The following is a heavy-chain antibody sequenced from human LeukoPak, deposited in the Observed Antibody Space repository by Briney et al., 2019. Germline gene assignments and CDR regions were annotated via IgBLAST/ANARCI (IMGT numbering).Heavy chain of an antibody. Sequence: SETLSLTCAVYGGSFSGYYWSWIRQSPGKGLEWIGEISHSGSINYTPPLKSRVTLSIDTSKNQFSLKLTSVTAADTAVYYCARGMIDARLQDWGQGTLVTVSS. CDR2: ISHSGSI. CDR1: GGSFSGYY. J-gene: IGHJ4*02. V-gene: IGHV4-34*01. D-gene: IGHD3-16*01. CDR3: ARGMIDARLQD.